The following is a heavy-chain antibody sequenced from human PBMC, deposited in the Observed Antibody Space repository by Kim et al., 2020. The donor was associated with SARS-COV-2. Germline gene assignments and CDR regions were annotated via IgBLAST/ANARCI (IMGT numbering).Heavy chain of an antibody. Sequence: GGSLRLSCAASGFTFSSRAMSWVRQAPGKGPEWVASVNNGGNAYYADSVKARFTVSRDITRDTLYLQMNSLRAEDTALYFCAKDHPSSGWPAFDSWGQGT. V-gene: IGHV3-23*01. J-gene: IGHJ4*02. CDR3: AKDHPSSGWPAFDS. CDR1: GFTFSSRA. CDR2: VNNGGNA. D-gene: IGHD6-19*01.